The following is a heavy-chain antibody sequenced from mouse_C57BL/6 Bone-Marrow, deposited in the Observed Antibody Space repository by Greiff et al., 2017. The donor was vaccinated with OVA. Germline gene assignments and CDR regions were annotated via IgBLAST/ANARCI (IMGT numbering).Heavy chain of an antibody. CDR3: ARIHYGSSFWFAY. D-gene: IGHD1-1*01. CDR2: IDPSDSET. CDR1: GYTFTSYW. V-gene: IGHV1-52*01. J-gene: IGHJ3*01. Sequence: QVQLQQSGAELVRPGSSVKLSCKASGYTFTSYWMHWVKQRPIQGLEWIGNIDPSDSETHYNQKFKDKATLTVDKSSSTAYMQLSSLTSEDSAVYYCARIHYGSSFWFAYWGQGTLVTVSA.